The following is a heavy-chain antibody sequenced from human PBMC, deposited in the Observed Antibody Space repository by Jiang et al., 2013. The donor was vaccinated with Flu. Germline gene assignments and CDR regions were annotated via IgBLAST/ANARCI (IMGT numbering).Heavy chain of an antibody. CDR2: AYYTGTT. D-gene: IGHD6-19*01. J-gene: IGHJ4*02. CDR1: GDSMTTSSYY. Sequence: SETLSLTCLVSGDSMTTSSYYWAWIRQPPGKGLEWIGSAYYTGTTHYNPSFRTRASISIDTSTTQFSMNLTSVTAADTAVYYCARDRFRSGWYIDYWGQGSLVTVSS. CDR3: ARDRFRSGWYIDY. V-gene: IGHV4-39*07.